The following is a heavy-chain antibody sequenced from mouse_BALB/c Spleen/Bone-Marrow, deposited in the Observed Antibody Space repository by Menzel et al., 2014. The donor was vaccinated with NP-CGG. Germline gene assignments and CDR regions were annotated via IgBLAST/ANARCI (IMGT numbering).Heavy chain of an antibody. J-gene: IGHJ4*01. CDR2: INPGSGGT. Sequence: VKVVESGAELVRPGTSVKVSCKASGYAFTNYLIEWVKQRPGQGLEWIGVINPGSGGTNYNEKFKGKATLTADKSSSTAYMQLSSLTSDDSAVYLCARRDYAMDYWGQGTSVTVSS. CDR1: GYAFTNYL. V-gene: IGHV1-54*01. CDR3: ARRDYAMDY.